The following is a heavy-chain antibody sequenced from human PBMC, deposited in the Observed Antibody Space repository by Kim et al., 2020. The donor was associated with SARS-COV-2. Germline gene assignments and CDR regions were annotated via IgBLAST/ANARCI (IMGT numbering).Heavy chain of an antibody. CDR3: ARARYYDSSDYPQYYFDY. J-gene: IGHJ4*02. D-gene: IGHD3-22*01. V-gene: IGHV4-59*01. CDR1: GGSISSYY. CDR2: IYYSGST. Sequence: SETLSLTCTVSGGSISSYYWSWIRQPPGKGLEWIGNIYYSGSTNYNPSLKSRVTISVHTSKNQFSLNLSSVTAADTAVYYCARARYYDSSDYPQYYFDYWGQGTLVTVSS.